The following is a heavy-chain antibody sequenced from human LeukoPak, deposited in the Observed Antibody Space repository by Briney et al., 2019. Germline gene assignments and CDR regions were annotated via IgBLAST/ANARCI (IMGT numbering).Heavy chain of an antibody. J-gene: IGHJ5*02. CDR1: GGSISSYY. CDR3: ARDRIAAAGTEGNWFDP. D-gene: IGHD6-13*01. Sequence: ASETLSLTCTVSGGSISSYYWSWIRQPPGKGLEWIGYIYYSGSTNYNPSLKSRVTISVDTSKNQFSLKLSSVTAADTAVYYCARDRIAAAGTEGNWFDPWGQGTLVTVSS. CDR2: IYYSGST. V-gene: IGHV4-59*01.